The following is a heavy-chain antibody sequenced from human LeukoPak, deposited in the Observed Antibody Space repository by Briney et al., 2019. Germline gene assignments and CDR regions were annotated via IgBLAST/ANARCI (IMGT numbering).Heavy chain of an antibody. V-gene: IGHV4-39*01. J-gene: IGHJ4*02. CDR1: GGSISSSTYY. CDR3: ARYYCGGDCYLGYFDY. Sequence: PSETLSLTCTVSGGSISSSTYYWGWIRQPPGKGLEWIGSIYYSGSTYYNPSRKSRVTISVDTSKKQFSLKLSSVTAADTAVYYCARYYCGGDCYLGYFDYWGQGTLVTVSS. D-gene: IGHD2-21*02. CDR2: IYYSGST.